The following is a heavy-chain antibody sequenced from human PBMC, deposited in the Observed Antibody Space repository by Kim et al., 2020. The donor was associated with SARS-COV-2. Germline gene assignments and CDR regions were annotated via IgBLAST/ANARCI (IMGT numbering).Heavy chain of an antibody. CDR3: AKDHPSSGWPAFDS. Sequence: GGSLRLSCVASGFTFTSRAMSWVRQIPGKGLEWVASINNGGNPYYADSVKGRFTVSRDITKATLYLQMDSLRAEDTALYDCAKDHPSSGWPAFDSWGQGTLGTVSS. CDR1: GFTFTSRA. V-gene: IGHV3-23*01. D-gene: IGHD6-19*01. CDR2: INNGGNP. J-gene: IGHJ4*02.